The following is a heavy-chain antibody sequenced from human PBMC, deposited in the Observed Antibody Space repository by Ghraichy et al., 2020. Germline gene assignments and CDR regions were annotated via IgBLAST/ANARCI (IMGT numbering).Heavy chain of an antibody. V-gene: IGHV1-69*13. D-gene: IGHD6-13*01. CDR2: IIPIFGTA. CDR3: ARIRAAAAIPNYYYYYGMDV. Sequence: SVKVSCKASGGTFSSYAINWVRQAPGQGLEWMGGIIPIFGTANYAQKFQGSVTITADESTSTAYMELSSLRSEDTAMYYCARIRAAAAIPNYYYYYGMDVWGQGTTVTVSS. J-gene: IGHJ6*02. CDR1: GGTFSSYA.